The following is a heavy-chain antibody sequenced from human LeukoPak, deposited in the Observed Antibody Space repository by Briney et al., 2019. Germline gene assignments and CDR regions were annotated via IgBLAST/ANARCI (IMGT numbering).Heavy chain of an antibody. D-gene: IGHD3-3*01. CDR2: ISSSGSTI. CDR3: ARHRGGTYDFWSGYYLDYFDY. V-gene: IGHV3-11*01. CDR1: GFTFSDYY. Sequence: PGGSLRLSCAASGFTFSDYYMSWIRQAPGKGLEWVSYISSSGSTIYYADSVKGRFSISRDNAKNSLYLQMNSLRAEDTAVYYCARHRGGTYDFWSGYYLDYFDYWGQGTLVTVSS. J-gene: IGHJ4*02.